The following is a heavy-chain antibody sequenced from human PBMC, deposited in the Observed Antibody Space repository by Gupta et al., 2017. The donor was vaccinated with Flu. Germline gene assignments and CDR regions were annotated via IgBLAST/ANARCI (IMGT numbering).Heavy chain of an antibody. CDR2: IKQDGSEK. CDR3: TRGGYWEPPDF. Sequence: EVQLVESGGGSVQPGGSLRLSCAASGFISGRYWMTWVRQAPGKGLEWVANIKQDGSEKHYVDSVEGRFSVSRDNGKNALYLQMNSPRVDDTGVYYCTRGGYWEPPDFWGQGTLVTVSS. CDR1: GFISGRYW. D-gene: IGHD1-26*01. V-gene: IGHV3-7*04. J-gene: IGHJ4*02.